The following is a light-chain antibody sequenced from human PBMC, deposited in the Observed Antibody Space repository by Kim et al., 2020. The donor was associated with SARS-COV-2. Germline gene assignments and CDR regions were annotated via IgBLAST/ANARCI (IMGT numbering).Light chain of an antibody. CDR1: QSVANY. J-gene: IGKJ5*01. CDR3: QQRSNWPRT. Sequence: EIVLTQSPATLSLFPGESATLSCRASQSVANYLAWYQQKPGQSPRLLIYDASNRATGVPARFSGSGSGTDFTLTISSLEPEEDLAVYYCQQRSNWPRTFGQGTRLEIK. CDR2: DAS. V-gene: IGKV3-11*01.